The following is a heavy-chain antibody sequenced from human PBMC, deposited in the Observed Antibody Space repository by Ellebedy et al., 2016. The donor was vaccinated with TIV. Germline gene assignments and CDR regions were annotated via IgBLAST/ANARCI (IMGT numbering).Heavy chain of an antibody. Sequence: GESLKISCAASGFTFSSYAMHWVRQAPGKGLEWVAVISYDGSNKYYADSVKGRFTISRDNSKNTLYLQMNSLRAEDTAVYYCARDAGAGIGVDYWGQGTLVTVSS. V-gene: IGHV3-30-3*01. CDR3: ARDAGAGIGVDY. CDR2: ISYDGSNK. J-gene: IGHJ4*02. D-gene: IGHD3-10*01. CDR1: GFTFSSYA.